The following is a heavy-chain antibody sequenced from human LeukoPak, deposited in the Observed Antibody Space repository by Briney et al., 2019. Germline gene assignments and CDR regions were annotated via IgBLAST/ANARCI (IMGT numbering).Heavy chain of an antibody. Sequence: PSETLSLTCTVSGGSISPYYWSWIRQPPGKGLEWVGNILGTGISDYNPSLKSRVTMSLATSKTQFSLKLTSMTAADTANYYSSRYLTTGLLGRGFDMWGQGTMVTVSP. J-gene: IGHJ3*02. D-gene: IGHD3-9*01. V-gene: IGHV4-59*12. CDR1: GGSISPYY. CDR2: ILGTGIS. CDR3: SRYLTTGLLGRGFDM.